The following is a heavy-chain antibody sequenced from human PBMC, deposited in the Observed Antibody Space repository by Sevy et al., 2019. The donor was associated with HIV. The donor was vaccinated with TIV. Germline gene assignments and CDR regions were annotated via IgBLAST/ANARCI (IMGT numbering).Heavy chain of an antibody. V-gene: IGHV3-30*02. CDR2: IKNDGSYK. Sequence: GGSLRLSCAASGFTFSDYGMHWVRQAPGKGLEWVAFIKNDGSYKLYADSVKGRFTISRDNSENTLNLQMESLRAEETSVYYCAKDHCISTSCSNRFDPWGQGTLVTVSS. D-gene: IGHD2-2*01. CDR1: GFTFSDYG. J-gene: IGHJ5*02. CDR3: AKDHCISTSCSNRFDP.